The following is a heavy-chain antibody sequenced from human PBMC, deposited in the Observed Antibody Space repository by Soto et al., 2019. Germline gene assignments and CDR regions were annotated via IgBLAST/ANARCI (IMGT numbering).Heavy chain of an antibody. J-gene: IGHJ3*02. V-gene: IGHV4-34*01. CDR1: GGSFSGYY. CDR2: INHSGST. D-gene: IGHD3-3*01. CDR3: ARLPLRFRGAFDI. Sequence: QVQLQQWGAGLLKPSETLSLTCAVYGGSFSGYYWSWIRQPPGKGLEWIGEINHSGSTNYNPSLKSRVTISVDTSKNQLSLKLSSVTAADTAVYYCARLPLRFRGAFDIWGQGTMVTVSS.